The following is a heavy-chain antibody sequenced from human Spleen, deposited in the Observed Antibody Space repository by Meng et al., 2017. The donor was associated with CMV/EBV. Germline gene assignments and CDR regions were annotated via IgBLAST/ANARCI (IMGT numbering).Heavy chain of an antibody. CDR2: VRHDESRQ. CDR1: GFTFNNYG. Sequence: GGSLRLSCAASGFTFNNYGMHWVRQAPGKGLEWVAFVRHDESRQYYADSVKGRFTISRDNYKNTLYLEMNSLRAEDAAVYYCAKGRTIFGVVPRYYFDYWGQGTLVTVSS. CDR3: AKGRTIFGVVPRYYFDY. J-gene: IGHJ4*02. V-gene: IGHV3-30*02. D-gene: IGHD3-3*01.